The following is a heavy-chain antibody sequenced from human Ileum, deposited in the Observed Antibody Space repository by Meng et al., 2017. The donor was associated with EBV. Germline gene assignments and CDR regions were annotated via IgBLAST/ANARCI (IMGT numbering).Heavy chain of an antibody. J-gene: IGHJ4*02. CDR2: ISSSGSTI. D-gene: IGHD3-9*01. CDR3: ARAGYDILTGYQTFDY. Sequence: QVELVVSGGGLVKPGGSLRLSCAASGFTFSDYYMGWIRQAPGKGLDWVSYISSSGSTIYYADSVKGRFTISRDNAKNSLYLQMNSLRAEDTAVYYCARAGYDILTGYQTFDYWGQGTLVTVSS. V-gene: IGHV3-11*01. CDR1: GFTFSDYY.